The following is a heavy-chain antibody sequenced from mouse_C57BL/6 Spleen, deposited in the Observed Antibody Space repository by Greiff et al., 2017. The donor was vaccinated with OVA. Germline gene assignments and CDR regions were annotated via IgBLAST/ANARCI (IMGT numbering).Heavy chain of an antibody. D-gene: IGHD4-1*01. CDR1: GYAFSSSW. CDR2: IYPGGGDT. V-gene: IGHV1-82*01. Sequence: QVQLQQSGPELVKPGASVTISCKASGYAFSSSWMNWVKQRPGKGLEWIGRIYPGGGDTNYNGKFTGKATLTADKSSSTAYMQLSSLTSEDSAVYFCARFPNWDGVDWGKATTLTVAS. CDR3: ARFPNWDGVD. J-gene: IGHJ2*01.